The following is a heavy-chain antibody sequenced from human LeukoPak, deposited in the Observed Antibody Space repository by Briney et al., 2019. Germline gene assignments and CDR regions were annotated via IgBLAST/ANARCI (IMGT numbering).Heavy chain of an antibody. CDR2: ICHSGST. J-gene: IGHJ3*02. Sequence: KPSGTLSLTCAVSGGSISSSNWWSWVRQPPGKGLEWIGEICHSGSTNYNPSLKSRVTISVDTSKNQFSLKLSSVTAADTAVYYCARLRTDYDYVWGDAFDIWGQGTMVTVSS. V-gene: IGHV4-4*02. CDR3: ARLRTDYDYVWGDAFDI. CDR1: GGSISSSNW. D-gene: IGHD3-16*01.